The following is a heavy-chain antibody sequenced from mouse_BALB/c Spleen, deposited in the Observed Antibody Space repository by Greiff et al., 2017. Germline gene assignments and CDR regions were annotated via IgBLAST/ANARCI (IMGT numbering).Heavy chain of an antibody. CDR3: ARNYDDAMDY. J-gene: IGHJ4*01. CDR2: ISSGGSYT. CDR1: GFTFSSYA. V-gene: IGHV5-9-4*01. D-gene: IGHD2-3*01. Sequence: EVMLVESGGGLVKPGGSLKLSCAASGFTFSSYAMSWVRQSPEKRLEWVAEISSGGSYTYYPDTVTGRFTISRDNAKNTLYLEMSSLRSEDTAMYYCARNYDDAMDYWGQGTSVTVSS.